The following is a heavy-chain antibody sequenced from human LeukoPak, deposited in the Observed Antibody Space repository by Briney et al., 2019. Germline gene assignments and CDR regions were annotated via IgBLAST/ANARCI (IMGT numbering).Heavy chain of an antibody. CDR1: GYTLTELS. D-gene: IGHD6-6*01. CDR3: ATQGIAARRGHHFDY. J-gene: IGHJ4*02. Sequence: ASVKVSCKVSGYTLTELSMHWVRQAPGKGLEWMGGFDPEDGETIYAQKFQGRVTMTEDTSTDTAYMELSSLRSEDTAVYYCATQGIAARRGHHFDYWGQGTLVTVSS. CDR2: FDPEDGET. V-gene: IGHV1-24*01.